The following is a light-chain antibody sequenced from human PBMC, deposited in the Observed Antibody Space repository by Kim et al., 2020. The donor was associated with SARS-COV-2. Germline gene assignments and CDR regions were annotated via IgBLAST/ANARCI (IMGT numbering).Light chain of an antibody. CDR1: KLGNKY. CDR2: QDK. J-gene: IGLJ2*01. V-gene: IGLV3-1*01. Sequence: SYELTQPPSLSVSPGQTATITCSGDKLGNKYTSWYQQKASQSPVLVIYQDKRRPSGIPERFSGSSSGNTATLIITGAQAMDEGDYYCQAWDSGSVFFGGGTQLTVL. CDR3: QAWDSGSVF.